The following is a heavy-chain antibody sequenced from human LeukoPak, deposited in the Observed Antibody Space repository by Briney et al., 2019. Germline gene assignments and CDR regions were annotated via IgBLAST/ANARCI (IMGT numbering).Heavy chain of an antibody. Sequence: SETLSLTCAVYGGSFSGYYWSWIRQPPGKGLEWIGEINHSGSTNYNPSLKSRVTISVDTSKNQFSLKLSSVTAADTAVYYCARGRSYETKYYFDYWGQGTLVTVSS. CDR3: ARGRSYETKYYFDY. D-gene: IGHD1-26*01. CDR2: INHSGST. CDR1: GGSFSGYY. J-gene: IGHJ4*02. V-gene: IGHV4-34*01.